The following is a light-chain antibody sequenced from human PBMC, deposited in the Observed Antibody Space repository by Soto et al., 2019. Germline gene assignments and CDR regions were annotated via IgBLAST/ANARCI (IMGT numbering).Light chain of an antibody. CDR3: QQHNPYSPYT. CDR1: QSITNC. V-gene: IGKV1-5*03. J-gene: IGKJ2*01. Sequence: DIQMTQSPSTLSASVGDRVTITCRASQSITNCLAWYQQKPGKAPKLLIFDASSLRSGVPSRFSGSGSRTEFTLTISSLKPEDFATYYCQQHNPYSPYTFGQGTKLEIK. CDR2: DAS.